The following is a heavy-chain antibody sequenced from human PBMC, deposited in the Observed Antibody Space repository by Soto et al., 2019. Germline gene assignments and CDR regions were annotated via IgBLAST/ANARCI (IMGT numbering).Heavy chain of an antibody. CDR2: IYYSGST. CDR3: ARHGMDDILTGYSFDY. V-gene: IGHV4-39*01. Sequence: SETLSLTCTVSGGSISSSSYYWGWIRQPPGKGLEWIGSIYYSGSTYYNPSLKSRVTISVDTSKNQFSLKLSSVTAADTAVYYCARHGMDDILTGYSFDYWGQGTLVTVSS. D-gene: IGHD3-9*01. J-gene: IGHJ4*02. CDR1: GGSISSSSYY.